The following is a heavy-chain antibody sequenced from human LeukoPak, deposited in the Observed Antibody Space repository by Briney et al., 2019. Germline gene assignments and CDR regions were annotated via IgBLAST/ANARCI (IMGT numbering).Heavy chain of an antibody. CDR1: GFTFSSYS. J-gene: IGHJ5*02. D-gene: IGHD2-15*01. CDR3: ARERSGGRPSPSWFDP. V-gene: IGHV3-21*04. Sequence: GGSLRLSCAASGFTFSSYSMNWVRQAPGKGLEWVSSISSSSSYIYYADSVKGRFTISRDNAKNPLYLQMNSLRAEDTAVYYCARERSGGRPSPSWFDPWGQGTLVTVSS. CDR2: ISSSSSYI.